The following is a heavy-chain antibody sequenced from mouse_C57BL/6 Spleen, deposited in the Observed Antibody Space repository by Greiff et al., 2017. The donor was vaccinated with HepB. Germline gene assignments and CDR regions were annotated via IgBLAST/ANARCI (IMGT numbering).Heavy chain of an antibody. CDR1: GYTFTSYW. CDR3: ARSESGTSFFSY. CDR2: FDLHSGST. D-gene: IGHD2-10*02. Sequence: VQLQQPGAELVKPGASVKFSCKASGYTFTSYWMHWVKQRPGQGLEWIGMFDLHSGSTNYKEKFKSKATLSVDKSSSTAYMQLSSLTSEDSAVDYCARSESGTSFFSYWGEVTLVTVSA. J-gene: IGHJ3*01. V-gene: IGHV1-64*01.